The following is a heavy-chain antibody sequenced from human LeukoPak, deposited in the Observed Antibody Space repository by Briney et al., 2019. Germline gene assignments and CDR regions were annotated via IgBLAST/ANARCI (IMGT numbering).Heavy chain of an antibody. J-gene: IGHJ6*03. V-gene: IGHV3-74*01. D-gene: IGHD6-13*01. CDR3: AKVWGKLVPHVEAWSAYYMDV. CDR2: INSDGSST. CDR1: GFTFSSYW. Sequence: GGSLRLSCAASGFTFSSYWMHWVRQAPGKGLVWVSRINSDGSSTSYADSVQGRFNIFADSSKNTLYLQMNSLRAEDTAVYYCAKVWGKLVPHVEAWSAYYMDVWGKGVTVIVSS.